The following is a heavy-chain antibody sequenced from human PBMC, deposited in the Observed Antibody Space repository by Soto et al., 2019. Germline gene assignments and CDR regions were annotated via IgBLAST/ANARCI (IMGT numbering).Heavy chain of an antibody. J-gene: IGHJ6*02. D-gene: IGHD4-17*01. CDR3: TRLHQYGDYAPYYYGMDV. V-gene: IGHV3-64*01. Sequence: GGSLRLSCAVSGFTFSNYAMYWVRHAPGKGLEYVSGVSSNGVGTYYANSVKGRFTISRDNFKDTLYLQMDSLRAEDMAVYYCTRLHQYGDYAPYYYGMDVWGQGITVTVSS. CDR1: GFTFSNYA. CDR2: VSSNGVGT.